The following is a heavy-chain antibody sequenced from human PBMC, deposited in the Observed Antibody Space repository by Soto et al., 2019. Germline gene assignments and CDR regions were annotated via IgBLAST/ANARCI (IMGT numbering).Heavy chain of an antibody. V-gene: IGHV1-69*13. CDR2: IIPIFGTA. D-gene: IGHD3-9*01. CDR3: ARSGRVVLRYFEWDEEIGAFDI. CDR1: GGTFSSYA. Sequence: GASVKVSCKASGGTFSSYAISWVRQAPGQGLEWMGGIIPIFGTANYAQKFQGRVTITADESTSTAYMELSSLRSEDTAVYYCARSGRVVLRYFEWDEEIGAFDIWGQGTMVTV. J-gene: IGHJ3*02.